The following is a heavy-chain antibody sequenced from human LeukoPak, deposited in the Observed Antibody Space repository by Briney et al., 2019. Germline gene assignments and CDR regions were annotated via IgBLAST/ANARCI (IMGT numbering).Heavy chain of an antibody. D-gene: IGHD1-14*01. J-gene: IGHJ4*02. Sequence: EASVKVSCKAFGYTFTRYYMHWVRQAPGQGLEWMGWINPNSGGTTYAQKFQGRVTMTRDTSISTAYMELNGLRFDDTTVYYCVRDRGGEPVVHWGQGTLVTVSS. CDR3: VRDRGGEPVVH. V-gene: IGHV1-2*02. CDR1: GYTFTRYY. CDR2: INPNSGGT.